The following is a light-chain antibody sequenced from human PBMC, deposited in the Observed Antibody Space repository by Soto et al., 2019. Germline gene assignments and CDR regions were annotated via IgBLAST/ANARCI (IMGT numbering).Light chain of an antibody. CDR2: GAS. CDR1: QSVYSN. Sequence: EIVMTQSPATLSVSPGDRATLSCRASQSVYSNLAWYQQKPGQSPRLLIYGASTRATGIPARFSGSGSGIELTLTISSLQSEDFAVYYCQQYNSWPPLTFGGGTKVEIK. CDR3: QQYNSWPPLT. J-gene: IGKJ4*01. V-gene: IGKV3-15*01.